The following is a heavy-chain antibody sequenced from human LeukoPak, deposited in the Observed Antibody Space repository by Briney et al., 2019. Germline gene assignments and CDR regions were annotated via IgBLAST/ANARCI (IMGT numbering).Heavy chain of an antibody. CDR2: MNPNSGNT. D-gene: IGHD6-19*01. CDR1: GYTFTSYD. CDR3: ARVDSSGWSVDY. Sequence: ASVKVSCKASGYTFTSYDINWVRQATGQGLEWMGWMNPNSGNTGYTQKFQGRVTITRNTSISTAYMELSSLRSEDTAVYYCARVDSSGWSVDYWGQGTLVTVSS. V-gene: IGHV1-8*03. J-gene: IGHJ4*02.